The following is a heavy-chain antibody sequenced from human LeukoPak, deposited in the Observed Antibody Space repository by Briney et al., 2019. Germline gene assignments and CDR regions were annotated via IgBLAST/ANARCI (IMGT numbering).Heavy chain of an antibody. D-gene: IGHD3-10*01. V-gene: IGHV4-61*01. J-gene: IGHJ5*02. CDR3: ARDFNYYGSGSFWFDP. CDR2: IHYSGST. Sequence: SETLSLTCTVSGGSFSSNSYYWSWIRQPPGTGLEWIVYIHYSGSTNYNPSLKSRVTISIDTSKNQFSLKLSSVTAADTAVYYCARDFNYYGSGSFWFDPRGQGTLVTVSS. CDR1: GGSFSSNSYY.